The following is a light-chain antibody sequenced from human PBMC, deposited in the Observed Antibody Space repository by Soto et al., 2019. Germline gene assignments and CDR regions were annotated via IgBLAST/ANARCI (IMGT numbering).Light chain of an antibody. J-gene: IGLJ3*02. CDR3: QIWGTCTLRV. V-gene: IGLV4-69*01. CDR2: INSDGSH. Sequence: QLVLTQSPSASASLGASVRLTCTLSSGHSNYAIAWHQQQPERGPRCLMKINSDGSHSKGDGIPDRFSGSSSGAERYLTISSLQSEDEADYYCQIWGTCTLRVFGGGTKLTVL. CDR1: SGHSNYA.